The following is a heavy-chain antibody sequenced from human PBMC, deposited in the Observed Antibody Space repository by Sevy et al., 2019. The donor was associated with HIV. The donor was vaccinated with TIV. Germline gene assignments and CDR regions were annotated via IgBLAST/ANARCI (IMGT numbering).Heavy chain of an antibody. D-gene: IGHD3-22*01. CDR2: ISGSGGST. J-gene: IGHJ6*02. Sequence: GGSLRLSCAASGFTFSSYAMSWVRQAPGKGLEWVSAISGSGGSTYYADSVKGRFTISRDNSKNTLYLQVNSLRAEDTAVYYCAKDGAGYYDSSGPRPLGMDVWGQGTTVTVSS. CDR1: GFTFSSYA. CDR3: AKDGAGYYDSSGPRPLGMDV. V-gene: IGHV3-23*01.